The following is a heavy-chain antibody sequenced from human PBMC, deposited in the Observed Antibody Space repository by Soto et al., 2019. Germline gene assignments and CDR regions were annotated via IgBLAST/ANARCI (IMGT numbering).Heavy chain of an antibody. CDR1: GFIFSGSA. J-gene: IGHJ6*04. Sequence: EVKLVESGGGLVQPGGSLKLSCAASGFIFSGSAMHWVRQASGKGLEWVGRIRTRPNNFATQYGESLKGRFTISRDDSKNTTYLEMKSLKSEDTAVYYCTSPLGIGDYTETSRSVDVWGKGTTVTVSS. D-gene: IGHD4-17*01. V-gene: IGHV3-73*01. CDR2: IRTRPNNFAT. CDR3: TSPLGIGDYTETSRSVDV.